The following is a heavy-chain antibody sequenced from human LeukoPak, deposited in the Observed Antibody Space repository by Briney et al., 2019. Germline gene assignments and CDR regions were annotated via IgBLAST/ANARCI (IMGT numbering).Heavy chain of an antibody. D-gene: IGHD6-19*01. CDR2: ISGSGGST. J-gene: IGHJ4*02. V-gene: IGHV3-23*01. Sequence: PGGSLRLSCAASGFTFSSYAMSWVRQAPGKGLEWVSAISGSGGSTYYAASVKGRFTISRDNSKNTLYLQMNSLRAEDTAVYYCAKDPLGIAVAGPFDYWGQGTLVTVSS. CDR3: AKDPLGIAVAGPFDY. CDR1: GFTFSSYA.